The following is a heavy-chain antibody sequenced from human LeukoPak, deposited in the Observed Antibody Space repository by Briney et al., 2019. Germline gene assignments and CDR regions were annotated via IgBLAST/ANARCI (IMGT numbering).Heavy chain of an antibody. D-gene: IGHD1-1*01. V-gene: IGHV3-23*01. J-gene: IGHJ4*02. CDR3: AKFRGSERTAIDS. CDR2: ISGGGGRT. CDR1: GFTFSDYW. Sequence: GGSLRLSCAASGFTFSDYWMHWVRQAPGKGLVWVSTISGGGGRTWYADSVKGRFTISRDNSKNTVDVQLNSLRAEDTAVYYCAKFRGSERTAIDSWGQGTLVTVSS.